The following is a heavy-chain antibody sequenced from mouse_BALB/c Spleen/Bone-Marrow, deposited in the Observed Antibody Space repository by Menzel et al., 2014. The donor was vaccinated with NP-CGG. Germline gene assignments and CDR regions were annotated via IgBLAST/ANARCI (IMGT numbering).Heavy chain of an antibody. CDR1: GYTFTNYW. Sequence: QVQLQQSRAELAKPGASVKMSCKASGYTFTNYWMHWVKQRPGQGLEWIGYIDPNTYYTRYNQKFKDKATLTADKPSSTAYLQLSSLTSEDSAVYYCARYWDAYWGQGTLVTVSA. J-gene: IGHJ3*01. V-gene: IGHV1-7*01. CDR2: IDPNTYYT. D-gene: IGHD4-1*01. CDR3: ARYWDAY.